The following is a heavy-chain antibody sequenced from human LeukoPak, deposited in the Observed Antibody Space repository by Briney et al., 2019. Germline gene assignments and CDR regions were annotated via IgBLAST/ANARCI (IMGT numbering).Heavy chain of an antibody. V-gene: IGHV2-5*08. Sequence: TLSLTCTVSGDSISRYYWSWIRQPPGKALEWLALIYWDDDKRYSPSLKSRLTITKDTSKNQVVLTMTNMDPVDTATYYCAHFVDTAMEYYFDYWGQGTLVTVSS. CDR2: IYWDDDK. CDR1: GDSISRYYWS. D-gene: IGHD5-18*01. CDR3: AHFVDTAMEYYFDY. J-gene: IGHJ4*02.